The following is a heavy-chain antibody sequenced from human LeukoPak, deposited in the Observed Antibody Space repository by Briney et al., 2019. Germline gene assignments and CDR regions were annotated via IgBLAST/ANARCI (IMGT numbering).Heavy chain of an antibody. CDR1: GDSISSSDYY. J-gene: IGHJ4*02. CDR2: ISYSGST. CDR3: AREAAPYSDIWTGYYGSFDF. Sequence: PSETLSLTCTVSGDSISSSDYYWGWIRQPPGKGLGWIGTISYSGSTYYNPSLQSRVTISVDTSKNQFSLELSSVTAADTAVYYCAREAAPYSDIWTGYYGSFDFWGQGTLVTVSS. D-gene: IGHD3-9*01. V-gene: IGHV4-39*02.